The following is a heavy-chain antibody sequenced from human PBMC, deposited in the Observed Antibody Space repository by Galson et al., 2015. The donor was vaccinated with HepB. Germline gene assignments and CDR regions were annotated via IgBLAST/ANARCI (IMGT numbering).Heavy chain of an antibody. D-gene: IGHD1-26*01. CDR1: GFTFSSYA. V-gene: IGHV3-23*01. CDR3: AKDRESLIGMGGSGDY. CDR2: ISGSGGST. Sequence: SLRLSCAASGFTFSSYAMSWVRQAPGKGLEWVSAISGSGGSTYYADSVKGRFTISRDNSKNTLYLQMNSLRAEDTAVYYCAKDRESLIGMGGSGDYWGQGTLVTVSS. J-gene: IGHJ4*02.